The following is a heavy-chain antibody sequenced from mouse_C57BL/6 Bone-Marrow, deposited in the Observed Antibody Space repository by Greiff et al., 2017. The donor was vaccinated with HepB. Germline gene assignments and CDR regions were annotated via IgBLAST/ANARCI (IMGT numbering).Heavy chain of an antibody. CDR3: ARSGNYNYYYAMDY. J-gene: IGHJ4*01. Sequence: VQLQQPGAELVRPGSSVKLSCKASGYTFTSYWMHWVKQRPIQGLEWIGNIDPSDSETHYNQKFKDKATLTVDKSSSTAYMQLSSLTSEDSAVYYCARSGNYNYYYAMDYWGQGTSVTVSS. CDR2: IDPSDSET. D-gene: IGHD2-1*01. V-gene: IGHV1-52*01. CDR1: GYTFTSYW.